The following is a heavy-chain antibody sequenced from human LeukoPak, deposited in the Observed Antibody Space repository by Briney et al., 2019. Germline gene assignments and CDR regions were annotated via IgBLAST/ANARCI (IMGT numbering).Heavy chain of an antibody. CDR1: GYTFTGYY. J-gene: IGHJ6*03. CDR3: ARRRGYSYGSYYYYYMDV. D-gene: IGHD5-18*01. CDR2: INPNSGGT. Sequence: ASVNVSCNASGYTFTGYYMLWVRQAPGQGLEWSGWINPNSGGTNYAQQFQGRVTMTRDTSISTAYMELSRPRSDDTAVYYCARRRGYSYGSYYYYYMDVWGKGTTVTISS. V-gene: IGHV1-2*02.